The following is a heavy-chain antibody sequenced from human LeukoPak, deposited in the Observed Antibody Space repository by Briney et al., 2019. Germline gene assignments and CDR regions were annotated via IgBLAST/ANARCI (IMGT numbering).Heavy chain of an antibody. CDR3: ARDPDYGDERSFDY. J-gene: IGHJ4*02. D-gene: IGHD4-17*01. CDR1: GFTFSSYG. Sequence: GRSLRLSCAASGFTFSSYGMHWVRQAPGKGLEWVAVIWYDGSNKYYADSVKGRFTISRDNSKNTLYLQMNSLRAEDTAVYYCARDPDYGDERSFDYWGRGTLVTVSS. CDR2: IWYDGSNK. V-gene: IGHV3-33*01.